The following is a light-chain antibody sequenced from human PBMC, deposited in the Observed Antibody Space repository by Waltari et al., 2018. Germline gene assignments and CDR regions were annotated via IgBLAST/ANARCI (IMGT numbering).Light chain of an antibody. V-gene: IGLV3-25*03. Sequence: SYELTQPPSVSVSPGQTARITCSGDALPKQFAYWYQQKPGQAPVLVMYKDTERPSGIPERFSGSSSGTTVTLTSSGAQAEDEADYHCQSADSSGTYDVFGTGTKVTVL. CDR3: QSADSSGTYDV. CDR2: KDT. CDR1: ALPKQF. J-gene: IGLJ1*01.